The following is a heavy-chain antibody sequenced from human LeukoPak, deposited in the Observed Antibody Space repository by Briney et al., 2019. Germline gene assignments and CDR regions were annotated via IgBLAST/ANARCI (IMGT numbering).Heavy chain of an antibody. J-gene: IGHJ3*02. V-gene: IGHV3-30*02. Sequence: GGSLRLSCAASGFTFSLYGVNWVRQAPGKGLEWVAFISYAGHSENYADSVKGRFTISRDNSKNTLYLQMNSLRAEDTAVYYCAKGGGIPSNDAFDMWGQGTMVTVSS. D-gene: IGHD2-15*01. CDR1: GFTFSLYG. CDR2: ISYAGHSE. CDR3: AKGGGIPSNDAFDM.